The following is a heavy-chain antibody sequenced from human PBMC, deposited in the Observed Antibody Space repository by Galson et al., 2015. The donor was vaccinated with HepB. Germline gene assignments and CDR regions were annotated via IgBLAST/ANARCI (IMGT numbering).Heavy chain of an antibody. J-gene: IGHJ6*03. CDR3: ARVYYYDSSGYYSYYYYMDV. CDR2: MNPNSGNT. CDR1: GYTFTSYD. D-gene: IGHD3-22*01. Sequence: SVKVSCKASGYTFTSYDINWVRQATGQGLEWMGWMNPNSGNTGYAQKFQGRVTMTRNTSISTAYMELSSLRSEDTAVYYCARVYYYDSSGYYSYYYYMDVWGKGTTVTVSS. V-gene: IGHV1-8*01.